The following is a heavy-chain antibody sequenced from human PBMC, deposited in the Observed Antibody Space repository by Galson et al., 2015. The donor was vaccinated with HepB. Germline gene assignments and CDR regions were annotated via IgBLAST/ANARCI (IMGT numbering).Heavy chain of an antibody. J-gene: IGHJ4*02. D-gene: IGHD4-17*01. CDR2: IRSKANSYAT. CDR3: TRPFYGDYVSFDY. CDR1: GFTFSGSA. V-gene: IGHV3-73*01. Sequence: SLRLSCAASGFTFSGSAMHWVRQASGKGLEWVGRIRSKANSYATAYAASVKGRFTISRDDSKNTAYLQMNSLKTEDTAVYYCTRPFYGDYVSFDYWGQGTLVTVSS.